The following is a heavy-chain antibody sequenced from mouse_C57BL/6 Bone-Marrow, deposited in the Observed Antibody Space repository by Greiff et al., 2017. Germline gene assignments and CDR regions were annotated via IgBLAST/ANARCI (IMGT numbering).Heavy chain of an antibody. CDR3: TRDGYYVKFAY. CDR2: IDPETGGT. V-gene: IGHV1-15*01. Sequence: QVQLQQSGAELVRPGASVTLSCKASGYTFTDYEMHWVKQTPVRGLEWIGAIDPETGGTAYNQKFKGKAILTADKSSSTAYMELRSLTSEDSAVYYCTRDGYYVKFAYWGQGTLVTVSA. D-gene: IGHD2-3*01. CDR1: GYTFTDYE. J-gene: IGHJ3*01.